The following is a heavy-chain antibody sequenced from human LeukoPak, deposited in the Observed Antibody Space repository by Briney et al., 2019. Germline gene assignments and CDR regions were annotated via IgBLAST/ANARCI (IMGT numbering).Heavy chain of an antibody. CDR2: INHSGST. Sequence: SSETLSLTCAVYGGSFSGYYWSWIRQPPGKGLEWIGEINHSGSTNYNPSLKSRVTISVDTSKNQFSLKLSSVTAADTAVYYCARAEWGHNWFDPWGQGTLVTVSS. CDR3: ARAEWGHNWFDP. V-gene: IGHV4-34*01. D-gene: IGHD3-16*01. CDR1: GGSFSGYY. J-gene: IGHJ5*02.